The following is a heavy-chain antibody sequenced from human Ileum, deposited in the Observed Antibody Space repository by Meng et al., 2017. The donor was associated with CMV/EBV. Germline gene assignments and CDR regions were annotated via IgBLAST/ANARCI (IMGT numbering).Heavy chain of an antibody. CDR2: IRYDGSNE. CDR3: AKDYDTSEFYSMYYYYGMDV. D-gene: IGHD3-9*01. CDR1: GLIFSSFG. Sequence: GESLKISCAASGLIFSSFGMHWVRQAPGMGLEGVAFIRYDGSNEYYADSVKGRFTVSRDNSKNTLYLQMNSLRAEDTAVYYCAKDYDTSEFYSMYYYYGMDVWGQGTTVTVSS. V-gene: IGHV3-30*02. J-gene: IGHJ6*02.